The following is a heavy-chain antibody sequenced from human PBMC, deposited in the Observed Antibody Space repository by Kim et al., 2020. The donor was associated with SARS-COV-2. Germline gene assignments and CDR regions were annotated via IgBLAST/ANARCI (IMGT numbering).Heavy chain of an antibody. CDR1: GYTFTSYY. V-gene: IGHV1-46*01. CDR3: ASEGVAVAGGARN. D-gene: IGHD6-19*01. Sequence: ASVKVSCKASGYTFTSYYMHWVRQAPGQGLEWMGIINPSGGSTSYAQKFQGRVTMTRDTSTSTVYMELSSLRSEDTAVYYCASEGVAVAGGARNWGQGTLVTVSS. CDR2: INPSGGST. J-gene: IGHJ4*02.